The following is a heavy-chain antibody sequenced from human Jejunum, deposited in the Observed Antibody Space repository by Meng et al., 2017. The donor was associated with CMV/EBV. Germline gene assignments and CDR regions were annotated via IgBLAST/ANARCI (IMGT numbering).Heavy chain of an antibody. CDR1: GGTFNSFT. Sequence: CKASGGTFNSFTTFWVRHAPGQGLQSLGGIIPIFGTSHYAQKFQGRVTITTDESTSTVYMELNSLRSDDTALYYCTMYQNWGETDYWGQGTLVTVSS. CDR2: IIPIFGTS. J-gene: IGHJ4*02. D-gene: IGHD7-27*01. CDR3: TMYQNWGETDY. V-gene: IGHV1-69*05.